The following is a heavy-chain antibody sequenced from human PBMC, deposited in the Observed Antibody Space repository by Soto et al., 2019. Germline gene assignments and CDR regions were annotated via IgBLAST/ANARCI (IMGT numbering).Heavy chain of an antibody. CDR1: GYSFTSYW. D-gene: IGHD6-13*01. J-gene: IGHJ5*02. CDR3: ARHWLAAAGAVGGGFDP. V-gene: IGHV5-51*01. Sequence: GESLKISCKGSGYSFTSYWIGWVRQMPGKGLEWMGIIYPGDSDTRYSPSFQGQVTISADKSISTAYLQWSSLKASDTAMYYCARHWLAAAGAVGGGFDPWGQGTLVTVSS. CDR2: IYPGDSDT.